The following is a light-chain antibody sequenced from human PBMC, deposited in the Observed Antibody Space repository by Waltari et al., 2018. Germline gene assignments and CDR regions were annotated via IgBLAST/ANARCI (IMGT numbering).Light chain of an antibody. CDR3: ASWDDSHYV. J-gene: IGLJ1*01. CDR2: RNN. CDR1: RPNLGSPY. Sequence: QSVLTQPPSASATPGQRVIIPCSGSRPNLGSPYLYWYQPLPGTAPNRLIYRNNERPSGVSDRFSASKSGTSASLVISGLRSEDEAVYYCASWDDSHYVFGPGTTVTVL. V-gene: IGLV1-47*01.